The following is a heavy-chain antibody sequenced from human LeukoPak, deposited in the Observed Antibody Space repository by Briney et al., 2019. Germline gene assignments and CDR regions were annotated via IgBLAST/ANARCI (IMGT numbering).Heavy chain of an antibody. CDR1: GGSFSGYY. Sequence: SETLSLTCAFHGGSFSGYYWSWVRQPPGKGLEWIGEINHGGSTNYNPSLKSRVTISVDTSKNQFSLKLSSVTAADTAVYYCARDQRGYRDYHYGMDVWGQGTTVTVSS. V-gene: IGHV4-34*01. CDR2: INHGGST. D-gene: IGHD5-18*01. CDR3: ARDQRGYRDYHYGMDV. J-gene: IGHJ6*02.